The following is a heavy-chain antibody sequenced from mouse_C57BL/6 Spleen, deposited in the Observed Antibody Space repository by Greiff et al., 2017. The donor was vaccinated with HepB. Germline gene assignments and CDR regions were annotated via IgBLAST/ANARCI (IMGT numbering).Heavy chain of an antibody. CDR1: GYAFSSYW. CDR2: IYPGDGDT. J-gene: IGHJ4*01. V-gene: IGHV1-80*01. D-gene: IGHD1-1*01. Sequence: QVQLQQSGAELVKPGASVKISCKASGYAFSSYWMNWVKQRPGKGLEWIGQIYPGDGDTNYNGKFKGKATLTADKSSSTAYMQLSSLTSEDSAVYFCARGVFTTVVAYYAMDYWGQGTSVTVSS. CDR3: ARGVFTTVVAYYAMDY.